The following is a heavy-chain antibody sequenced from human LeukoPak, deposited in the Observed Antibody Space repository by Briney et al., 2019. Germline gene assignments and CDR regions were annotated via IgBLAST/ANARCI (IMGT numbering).Heavy chain of an antibody. CDR2: IYYSGST. CDR1: GGSISSYY. J-gene: IGHJ6*02. V-gene: IGHV4-59*08. Sequence: SETLSLTCTVSGGSISSYYWSWIRQPPGKGLEWIGYIYYSGSTNYNPSLKSRVTISVGTSKNQFSLKLSSVTAADTAVYYCARHRYYYYGMDVWGQGTTVTVSS. CDR3: ARHRYYYYGMDV.